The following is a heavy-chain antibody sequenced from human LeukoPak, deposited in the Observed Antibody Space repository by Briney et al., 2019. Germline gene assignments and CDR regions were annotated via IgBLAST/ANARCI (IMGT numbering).Heavy chain of an antibody. J-gene: IGHJ4*02. CDR3: VSGSYSDFDC. V-gene: IGHV4-39*01. D-gene: IGHD3-10*01. CDR1: GGSVTRMSYF. CDR2: IYDSGNT. Sequence: SETLSLTCTVSGGSVTRMSYFWRWLRQPPGMGLEWIGTIYDSGNTYYNPSFKSRVTISVDTSKNQFSLRLSSVIAADTAFYYCVSGSYSDFDCWGQGTLVTVSS.